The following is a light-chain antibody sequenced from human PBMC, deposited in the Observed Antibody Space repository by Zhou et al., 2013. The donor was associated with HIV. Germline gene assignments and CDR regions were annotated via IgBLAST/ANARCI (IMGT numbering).Light chain of an antibody. Sequence: EKVMTQSPAALTVSLGERATLSCRASQSVNNNLAWYQQKPGQAPRLLIYGAYIRATGIPARFSGRGTGTEFTLTINSLQSEDFAVYYCQQYNDWPQTFGQGTKVEIK. CDR3: QQYNDWPQT. CDR1: QSVNNN. CDR2: GAY. J-gene: IGKJ1*01. V-gene: IGKV3-15*01.